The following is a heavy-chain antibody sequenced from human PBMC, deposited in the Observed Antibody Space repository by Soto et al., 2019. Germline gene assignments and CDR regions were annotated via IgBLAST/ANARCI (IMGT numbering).Heavy chain of an antibody. CDR2: ISAYNDNT. CDR1: GYTFVSYG. D-gene: IGHD2-15*01. Sequence: GASVKVSCKSSGYTFVSYGITWVRQAPGQGLEWMGWISAYNDNTNYAQKFQGRVTMTTDTSTSTAYMELRSLRSDDTAVYYCARTQMQHCSGGSCYLFDYWGQGTLVTVSS. V-gene: IGHV1-18*01. CDR3: ARTQMQHCSGGSCYLFDY. J-gene: IGHJ4*02.